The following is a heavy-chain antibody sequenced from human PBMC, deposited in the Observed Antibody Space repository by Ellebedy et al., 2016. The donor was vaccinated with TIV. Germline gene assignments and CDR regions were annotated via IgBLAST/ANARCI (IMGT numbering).Heavy chain of an antibody. CDR3: VKLDSSGFYYGRLDY. V-gene: IGHV3-23*01. D-gene: IGHD3-22*01. J-gene: IGHJ4*02. CDR1: GFTFSSHA. CDR2: ISAGGGST. Sequence: GESLKISCAASGFTFSSHALSWVRPTPGEGLAWVSGISAGGGSTYYVDSVKGRFTISRDNSKKTLYLQMNRLRAEDTAVYYCVKLDSSGFYYGRLDYWGQGTLVTVSS.